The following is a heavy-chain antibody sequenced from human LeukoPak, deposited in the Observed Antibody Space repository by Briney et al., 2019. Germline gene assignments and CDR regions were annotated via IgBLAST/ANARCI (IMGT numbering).Heavy chain of an antibody. V-gene: IGHV3-66*01. CDR3: AREGGGYDYYFDY. Sequence: GGSLRLSCAASGFTVSSNYMSWVRQAPGKGLEWVSVIYSGGSTYYADSVKGRFTISRDNSKNTLYLQMNSLRAEDTAVYYCAREGGGYDYYFDYWGQGTLVTVSS. D-gene: IGHD5-12*01. J-gene: IGHJ4*02. CDR2: IYSGGST. CDR1: GFTVSSNY.